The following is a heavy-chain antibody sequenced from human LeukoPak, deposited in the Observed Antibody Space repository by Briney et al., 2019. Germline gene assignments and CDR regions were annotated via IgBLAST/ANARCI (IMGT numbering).Heavy chain of an antibody. V-gene: IGHV3-53*01. CDR3: ARGPRWEPFDY. Sequence: GGSLRLSCAASGFTVSSNYMSWVCQAPGKGLEWVSVIYSGGSTYYADSVKGRFTISRDNSKNTLYLQMNSLRAEDTAVYYCARGPRWEPFDYWGQGTLVTVSS. CDR2: IYSGGST. CDR1: GFTVSSNY. J-gene: IGHJ4*02. D-gene: IGHD1-26*01.